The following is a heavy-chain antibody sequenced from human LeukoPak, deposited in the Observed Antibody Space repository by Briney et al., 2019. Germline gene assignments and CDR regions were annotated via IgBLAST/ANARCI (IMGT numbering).Heavy chain of an antibody. CDR1: GFTFSSYS. CDR3: ARGGVAATQTANGY. J-gene: IGHJ4*02. CDR2: ISSSSSYI. D-gene: IGHD2-15*01. V-gene: IGHV3-21*01. Sequence: GGSLRLSCAASGFTFSSYSMNWVRQAPGKGLEWVSSISSSSSYIYYADSVKGRFTISRDNAKNSLYLQMNSLRAEDTAVYYCARGGVAATQTANGYWGQGALVTVSS.